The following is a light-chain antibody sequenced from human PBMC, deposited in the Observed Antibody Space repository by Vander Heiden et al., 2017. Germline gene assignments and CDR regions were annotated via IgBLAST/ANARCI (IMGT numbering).Light chain of an antibody. CDR2: GNN. CDR3: QSYDSSLSGSGV. J-gene: IGLJ1*01. Sequence: QSVLTQPPSASGAPGQRVTISSTGSSSNIGAGYDVHWSQQLPGTAPKLLIYGNNNRPSAVPDRFSGAKSGTSASLAITGLQAEDEADYYCQSYDSSLSGSGVFGTGTKVTVL. V-gene: IGLV1-40*01. CDR1: SSNIGAGYD.